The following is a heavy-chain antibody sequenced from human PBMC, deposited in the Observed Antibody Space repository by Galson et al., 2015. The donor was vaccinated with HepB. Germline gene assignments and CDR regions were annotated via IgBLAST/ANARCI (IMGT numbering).Heavy chain of an antibody. Sequence: SLRLSCAASGFTFSSYGMHWVRQAPGKGLEWVAVIWYDGSNKYYADSVKGRFTISRDNSKNTLYLQMNSLRAEDTAVYYCARGWGTMIVVDPPPVDYWGQGTLVTVSS. J-gene: IGHJ4*02. CDR2: IWYDGSNK. V-gene: IGHV3-33*01. CDR1: GFTFSSYG. D-gene: IGHD3-22*01. CDR3: ARGWGTMIVVDPPPVDY.